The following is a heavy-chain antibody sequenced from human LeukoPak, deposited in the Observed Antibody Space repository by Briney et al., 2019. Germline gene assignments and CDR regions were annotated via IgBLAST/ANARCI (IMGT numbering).Heavy chain of an antibody. CDR1: GGSISSYY. J-gene: IGHJ3*02. D-gene: IGHD2-15*01. CDR2: IYYSGST. Sequence: SETLSLTCTVSGGSISSYYWSWIRQPPGKGLEWIGYIYYSGSTNYNPSLKSRVTISVDTSKNQFSLKLSSVTAADTAVYYCAREDCSGGSCYTKYTNHAFDIWGQGTMVAVSS. CDR3: AREDCSGGSCYTKYTNHAFDI. V-gene: IGHV4-59*01.